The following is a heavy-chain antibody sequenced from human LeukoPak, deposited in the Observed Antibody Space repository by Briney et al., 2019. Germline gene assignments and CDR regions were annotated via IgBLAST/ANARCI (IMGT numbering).Heavy chain of an antibody. CDR3: ARDRTYSSSAWFDP. V-gene: IGHV4-4*07. J-gene: IGHJ5*02. CDR2: IYTSGST. D-gene: IGHD6-6*01. Sequence: SETLSLTCTVSGGSISSYYWSWIRQPAGKGLEWIGRIYTSGSTNYNPSLKSRVTMSVDTSKNQLSLKLSSVTAADTAVYYCARDRTYSSSAWFDPWGQGTLVTVSS. CDR1: GGSISSYY.